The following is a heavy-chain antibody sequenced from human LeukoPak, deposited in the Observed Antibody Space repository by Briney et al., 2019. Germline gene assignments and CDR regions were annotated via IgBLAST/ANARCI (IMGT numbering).Heavy chain of an antibody. J-gene: IGHJ4*02. Sequence: GGSLRLSCAASGFTFTTYWMSWVRQAPGKGLEWVSAISGSGGSTYYADSVKGRFTIPRDNSKNTLYLQMNSLRAEDTAVYYCAKSFGSGRYADYWGQGTLVTVSS. CDR2: ISGSGGST. CDR1: GFTFTTYW. D-gene: IGHD3-3*01. V-gene: IGHV3-23*01. CDR3: AKSFGSGRYADY.